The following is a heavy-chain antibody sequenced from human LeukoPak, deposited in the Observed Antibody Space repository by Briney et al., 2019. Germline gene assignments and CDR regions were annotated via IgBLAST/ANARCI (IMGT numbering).Heavy chain of an antibody. V-gene: IGHV4-39*01. CDR1: GGSISGDGYH. Sequence: KPSETLSLTCSVSGGSISGDGYHWGWIRRPPGKGLEWIGSIHYSGSTCYKTYLKSRVTIDVDTSKNQFSLKLSSVTAADTAVYYCARTSHSGYMVRGVLYYGMDVWGQGTTVTVSS. CDR2: IHYSGST. J-gene: IGHJ6*02. D-gene: IGHD3-10*01. CDR3: ARTSHSGYMVRGVLYYGMDV.